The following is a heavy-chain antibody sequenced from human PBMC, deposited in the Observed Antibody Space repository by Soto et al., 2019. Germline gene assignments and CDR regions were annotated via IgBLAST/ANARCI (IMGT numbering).Heavy chain of an antibody. D-gene: IGHD2-15*01. CDR1: GGSISSSNW. J-gene: IGHJ3*02. CDR2: IYHSGGT. CDR3: ARGDCSGGSCYSVDI. V-gene: IGHV4-4*02. Sequence: SETLSLTCAVSGGSISSSNWWSWVRQPPGKGLEWIGEIYHSGGTNYNPSLKSRVTISVDKSKNQFSLKLSSVTAADTAVYYCARGDCSGGSCYSVDIWGQGTMVTVS.